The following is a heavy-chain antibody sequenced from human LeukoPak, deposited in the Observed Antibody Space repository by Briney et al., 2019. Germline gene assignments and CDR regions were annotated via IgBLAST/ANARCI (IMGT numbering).Heavy chain of an antibody. Sequence: SPSETLSLTCTVSGGSISSYYWSWIRQPPGKGLEWIGYIYYRGSTNYNSSLKSRVTISVDTSKNQFSLKLSSVTAADTAVYYRARGWEPPAFDYWGQGTLVTVSS. D-gene: IGHD1-26*01. CDR2: IYYRGST. CDR1: GGSISSYY. CDR3: ARGWEPPAFDY. V-gene: IGHV4-59*08. J-gene: IGHJ4*02.